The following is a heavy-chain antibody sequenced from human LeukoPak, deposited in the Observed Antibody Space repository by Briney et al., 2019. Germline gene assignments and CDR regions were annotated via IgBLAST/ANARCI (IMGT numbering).Heavy chain of an antibody. J-gene: IGHJ4*02. Sequence: GRSLRLSCAASGFTFDDYAMHWVRQAPGKGLEWVSGTSWNSGSIGYADSVKGRFTISRDNAKNSLYLQMNSLRAEDTALYYCAKDMGSGYAELYYFDYWGQGTLVTVSS. D-gene: IGHD5-12*01. CDR2: TSWNSGSI. CDR3: AKDMGSGYAELYYFDY. CDR1: GFTFDDYA. V-gene: IGHV3-9*01.